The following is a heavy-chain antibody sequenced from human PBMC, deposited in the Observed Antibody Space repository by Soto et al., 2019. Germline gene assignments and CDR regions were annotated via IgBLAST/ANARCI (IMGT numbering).Heavy chain of an antibody. J-gene: IGHJ4*02. Sequence: GASVKVSCKASGYTFTSYGMSWVRQAPGQGLEWMGWISAYNGNTNYAQKLQGRVTMTTDTSTSTAYMELRSLRSDDTAVYYCARDRSSGWDYYFDYWGQGTLLTVSS. CDR3: ARDRSSGWDYYFDY. CDR2: ISAYNGNT. V-gene: IGHV1-18*01. CDR1: GYTFTSYG. D-gene: IGHD6-19*01.